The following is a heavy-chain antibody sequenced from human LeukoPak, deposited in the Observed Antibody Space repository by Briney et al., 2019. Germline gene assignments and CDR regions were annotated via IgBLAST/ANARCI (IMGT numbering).Heavy chain of an antibody. D-gene: IGHD3-22*01. CDR1: GDSFSSNSAA. Sequence: SQTLSLTCAISGDSFSSNSAAWNWIRQSPSRGLEWLGRTYYRSKWYNDYAVSVKSRITINPDTSKNQFSLQLNSVTPEDTAVYYCARDTVDYASHYYDSSAYGMDVWGQGTTVTVSS. J-gene: IGHJ6*02. CDR3: ARDTVDYASHYYDSSAYGMDV. CDR2: TYYRSKWYN. V-gene: IGHV6-1*01.